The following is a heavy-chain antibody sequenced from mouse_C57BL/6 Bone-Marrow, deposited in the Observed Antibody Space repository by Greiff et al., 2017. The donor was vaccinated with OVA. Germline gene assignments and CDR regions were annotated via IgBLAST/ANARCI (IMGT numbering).Heavy chain of an antibody. Sequence: VQLQQSGPELVKPGASVKISCKASGYTFTDYYMNWVKQSHGKSLEWIGDINPNNGGTSYNQKFKGKATLTVDKSSSTAYMELRSLTSEDSAVYYCAREGNYSNYDDYWGQGTTLTVSS. CDR3: AREGNYSNYDDY. CDR2: INPNNGGT. D-gene: IGHD2-5*01. J-gene: IGHJ2*01. V-gene: IGHV1-26*01. CDR1: GYTFTDYY.